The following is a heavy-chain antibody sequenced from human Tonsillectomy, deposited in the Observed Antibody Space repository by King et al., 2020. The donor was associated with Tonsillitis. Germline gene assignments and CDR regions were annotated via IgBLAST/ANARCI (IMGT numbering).Heavy chain of an antibody. Sequence: QVQLQESGPGLVKPSETLSLTCTVSGGSFNSYYWSWIRQPPGKGLEWIAYMFHSGRTNYNPSLKSRVTVSIDLSKNQFSLRLNSVTAADTAFYYCAREVGYASGSHTFDSWGRGTLVTVSS. J-gene: IGHJ4*02. CDR3: AREVGYASGSHTFDS. CDR2: MFHSGRT. D-gene: IGHD3-10*01. V-gene: IGHV4-59*01. CDR1: GGSFNSYY.